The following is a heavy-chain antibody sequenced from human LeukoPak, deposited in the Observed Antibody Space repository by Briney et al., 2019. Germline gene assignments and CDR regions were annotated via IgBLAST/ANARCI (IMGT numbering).Heavy chain of an antibody. CDR3: ARGTYGDYTLGGYYFDY. D-gene: IGHD4-17*01. Sequence: PSETLSLTCTVSGGSISSSSYYWGWIRQPPGKGLEWIGYIYYSGSTNYNPSLKSRVTISVDTSKNQFSLKLSSVTAADTAVYYCARGTYGDYTLGGYYFDYWGQGTLVTVSS. CDR1: GGSISSSSYY. V-gene: IGHV4-61*05. J-gene: IGHJ4*02. CDR2: IYYSGST.